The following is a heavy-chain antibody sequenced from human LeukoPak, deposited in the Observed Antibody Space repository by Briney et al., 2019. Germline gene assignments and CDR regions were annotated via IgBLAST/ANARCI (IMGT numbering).Heavy chain of an antibody. CDR3: ARKLRLGGNWFDP. Sequence: SVKVSCKTSGGTFTSYAITWVRQAPGQGLEWMGKIIPISGATNYAQKFQGRVTFTADESTSTAYMELSSLRSEDTALYYCARKLRLGGNWFDPWGQGTLVTVSS. D-gene: IGHD1-26*01. CDR1: GGTFTSYA. CDR2: IIPISGAT. J-gene: IGHJ5*02. V-gene: IGHV1-69*13.